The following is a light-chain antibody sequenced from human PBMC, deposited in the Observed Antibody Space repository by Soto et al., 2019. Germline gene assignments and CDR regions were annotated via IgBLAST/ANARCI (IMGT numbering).Light chain of an antibody. Sequence: SYELTQPPSVSVSPGQTARITCSGDALPKQYAYWYQQKPGQAPVLVIYKDSERPSGIPERFSGSSSGTTVTLTISGVRAEDEADYYCQSADSSGTWVFGGGTKLTVL. CDR2: KDS. CDR3: QSADSSGTWV. CDR1: ALPKQY. V-gene: IGLV3-25*03. J-gene: IGLJ3*02.